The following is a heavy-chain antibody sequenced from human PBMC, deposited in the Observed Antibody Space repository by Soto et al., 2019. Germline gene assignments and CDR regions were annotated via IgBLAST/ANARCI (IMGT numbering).Heavy chain of an antibody. J-gene: IGHJ4*02. V-gene: IGHV3-23*01. CDR2: ISGSGGSP. Sequence: GGSLRLSCAASGFTFSSYAMSWVRQAPGKGLEWVSAISGSGGSPYYADSVKGRFTISRDNSKNTLYLQMNSLRAEDTAVYYCAKRAQGWELLGGFDYWGQGTLVTVSS. CDR1: GFTFSSYA. D-gene: IGHD1-26*01. CDR3: AKRAQGWELLGGFDY.